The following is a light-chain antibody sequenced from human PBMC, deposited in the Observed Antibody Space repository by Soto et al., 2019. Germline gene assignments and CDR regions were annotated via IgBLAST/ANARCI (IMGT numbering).Light chain of an antibody. V-gene: IGKV1-33*01. CDR3: QQYENRPLT. CDR1: QDITNY. CDR2: DAS. J-gene: IGKJ4*01. Sequence: EIQLTQSPPSLSASVGDAVTITCQASQDITNYLNWYQQRSGKSPKLLIFDASNLERGVPSRFSGSGSGTHFTFTISSLQPEDVATYYCQQYENRPLTFGGGTKVE.